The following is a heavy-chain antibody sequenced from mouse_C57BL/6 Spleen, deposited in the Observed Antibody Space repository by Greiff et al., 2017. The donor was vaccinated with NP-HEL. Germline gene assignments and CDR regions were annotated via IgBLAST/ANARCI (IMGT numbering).Heavy chain of an antibody. CDR1: GFSFNTYA. CDR3: VRPYGDWYFDV. V-gene: IGHV10-1*01. J-gene: IGHJ1*03. CDR2: IRSKSNNYAT. D-gene: IGHD1-1*02. Sequence: EVQLVESGGGLVQPKGSLKLSCAASGFSFNTYAMNWVRQAPGKGLEWVARIRSKSNNYATYYADSVKDRFTISRDDSESMLYLQMNNLKTEDTAMYYCVRPYGDWYFDVWGTGTTVTVSS.